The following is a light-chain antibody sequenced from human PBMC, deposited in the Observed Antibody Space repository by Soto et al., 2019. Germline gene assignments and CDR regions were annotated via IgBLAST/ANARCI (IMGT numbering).Light chain of an antibody. V-gene: IGKV1-39*01. CDR2: ATS. J-gene: IGKJ5*01. Sequence: DIQMTQSPSSLSASLGDRVTITCRASRTIDNCLNWYQQKPGRAPELLVYATSSLQSGVPSRFTGGGSGTHFTLTISGLQPEDFATYFCQQSYNTPITFGQGTRLE. CDR3: QQSYNTPIT. CDR1: RTIDNC.